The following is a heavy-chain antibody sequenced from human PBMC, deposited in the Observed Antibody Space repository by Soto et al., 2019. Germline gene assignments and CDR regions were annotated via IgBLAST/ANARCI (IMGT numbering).Heavy chain of an antibody. J-gene: IGHJ4*02. D-gene: IGHD1-26*01. V-gene: IGHV4-61*01. CDR1: RGSVSSQSHF. Sequence: QVQLQESGPGLLKPSETLTLTCTVTRGSVSSQSHFWTWIRQPPGRGLERIGYEYYSGISNYNPFLQSRVTISVDTSKNQFSLRLTAVTAADTAVDYCVREDMSGTYYFDAWGQGALVTVSS. CDR2: EYYSGIS. CDR3: VREDMSGTYYFDA.